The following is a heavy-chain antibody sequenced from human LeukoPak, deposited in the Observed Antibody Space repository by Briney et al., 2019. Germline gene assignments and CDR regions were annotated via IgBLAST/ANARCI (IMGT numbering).Heavy chain of an antibody. Sequence: PGGSLRLSCAASGLTFTSSAMHWVRQAPGKGLQWVAVMSVDGSNEYYADSVKGRFTISRDNSKKTLFLLMNNLRTEDTAVYYCARDFLLLRGAFDIWGQGTPVTVSS. D-gene: IGHD2-21*02. J-gene: IGHJ3*02. CDR1: GLTFTSSA. V-gene: IGHV3-30-3*01. CDR3: ARDFLLLRGAFDI. CDR2: MSVDGSNE.